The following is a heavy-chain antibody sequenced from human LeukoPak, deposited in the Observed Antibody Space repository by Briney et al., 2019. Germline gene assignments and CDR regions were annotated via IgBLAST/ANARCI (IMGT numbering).Heavy chain of an antibody. D-gene: IGHD3-3*01. Sequence: GGSLRLSCEGSGFTFSTTAMSWVRQAPGKGLEWVAVIWYDGSNKYYADSVKGRFTISRDNSKNTLYLQMNSLRAEDTAVYYCARDDRVYYDFWSGYYSVDYWGQGTLVTVSS. J-gene: IGHJ4*02. CDR3: ARDDRVYYDFWSGYYSVDY. CDR2: IWYDGSNK. V-gene: IGHV3-33*08. CDR1: GFTFSTTA.